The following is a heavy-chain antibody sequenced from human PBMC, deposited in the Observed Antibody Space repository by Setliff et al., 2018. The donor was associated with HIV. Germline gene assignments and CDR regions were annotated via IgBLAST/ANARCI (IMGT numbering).Heavy chain of an antibody. D-gene: IGHD2-2*01. CDR3: ARGMQYRLLRNWYFDL. V-gene: IGHV4-4*02. J-gene: IGHJ2*01. Sequence: PSETLSLTCAVSGGSISSSNWWSWVRQSPGKGLEWIGEIYHSGSTNYNPSLKSRVTISLDKSKNQISLKLTSVTAADTAVYYCARGMQYRLLRNWYFDLWGRGTLVTVSS. CDR2: IYHSGST. CDR1: GGSISSSNW.